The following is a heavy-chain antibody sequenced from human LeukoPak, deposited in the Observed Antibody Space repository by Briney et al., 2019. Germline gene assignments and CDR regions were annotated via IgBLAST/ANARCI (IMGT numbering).Heavy chain of an antibody. V-gene: IGHV4-61*01. D-gene: IGHD4-17*01. CDR2: MHSSGST. J-gene: IGHJ5*02. CDR1: GGSVRSGSFY. Sequence: SSETLSLTCTVSGGSVRSGSFYWNWIRQPPGKGLEWIGYMHSSGSTSYNPSLKSRVTISVDTSNNQFPLKLSSATAADTAVYFCARESYGDYYNWFDPWGQGTLVTVSS. CDR3: ARESYGDYYNWFDP.